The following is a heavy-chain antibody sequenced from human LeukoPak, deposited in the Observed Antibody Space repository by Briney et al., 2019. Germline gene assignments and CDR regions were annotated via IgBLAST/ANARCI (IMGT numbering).Heavy chain of an antibody. V-gene: IGHV3-74*01. D-gene: IGHD5-18*01. CDR1: GFTFGSYW. CDR3: ARDRNYSPDY. CDR2: INSDGTST. Sequence: GGSLRLSCAASGFTFGSYWMHWVRQAPGKGLVWVSRINSDGTSTSYADSAKGRFTISRDNAKNTLFLQLNSLTAEDTAVYYCARDRNYSPDYWGQGTLVTVSS. J-gene: IGHJ4*02.